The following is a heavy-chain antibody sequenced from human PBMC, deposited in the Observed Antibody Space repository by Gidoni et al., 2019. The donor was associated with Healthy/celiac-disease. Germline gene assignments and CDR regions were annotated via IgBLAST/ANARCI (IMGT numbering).Heavy chain of an antibody. V-gene: IGHV3-33*01. J-gene: IGHJ6*02. Sequence: QVQLVESGGGVVQTGRSLRLSCAASGFTFSSYGMHWVRQAPGKGLEWVAVIWYDGSNKYYADSVKGRFTISRDNSKNTLYLQMNSLRAEDTAVYYCARGRYYYDSSGYYYDHYYGMDVWGQGTTVTVSS. CDR2: IWYDGSNK. CDR1: GFTFSSYG. D-gene: IGHD3-22*01. CDR3: ARGRYYYDSSGYYYDHYYGMDV.